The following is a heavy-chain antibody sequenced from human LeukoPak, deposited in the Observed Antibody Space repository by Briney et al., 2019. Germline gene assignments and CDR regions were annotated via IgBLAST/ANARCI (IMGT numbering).Heavy chain of an antibody. CDR2: ISGSGGST. CDR1: GFTFSSYA. V-gene: IGHV3-23*01. D-gene: IGHD2-2*01. CDR3: ARSDIVVVPAAISLDY. J-gene: IGHJ4*02. Sequence: GGSLRLSCAASGFTFSSYAMSWVRQAPGKGLEWVSAISGSGGSTYYADSVKGRFTISRDNSKNTLYLQMNSLRAEDTAVYYCARSDIVVVPAAISLDYWGQGTLVTVSS.